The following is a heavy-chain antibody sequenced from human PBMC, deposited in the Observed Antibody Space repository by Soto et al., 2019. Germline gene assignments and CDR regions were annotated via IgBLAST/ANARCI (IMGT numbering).Heavy chain of an antibody. J-gene: IGHJ4*02. Sequence: SETLSLTCTVSGGPVINGDSYLNWIRQHPEKGLEWMGYINYRGTTNYSAALKSRILISVDTSKNQFSLRLTSVTAADTAVYYCARDAPGAAPYWGQRTPVTV. V-gene: IGHV4-31*03. CDR1: GGPVINGDSY. D-gene: IGHD6-13*01. CDR3: ARDAPGAAPY. CDR2: INYRGTT.